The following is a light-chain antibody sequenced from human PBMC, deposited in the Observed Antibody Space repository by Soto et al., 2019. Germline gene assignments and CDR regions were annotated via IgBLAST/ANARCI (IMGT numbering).Light chain of an antibody. CDR3: QKYSSVPV. CDR1: QGIRNY. CDR2: AAS. Sequence: DIQMTQSPTSLSASVGDRVTITCRASQGIRNYVAWYQQIPGKAPKLLIYAASTLQSGVPSRFSGSGSGTDFTLTINVQQPEDVATYSCQKYSSVPVFGPGTKVEIK. J-gene: IGKJ3*01. V-gene: IGKV1-27*01.